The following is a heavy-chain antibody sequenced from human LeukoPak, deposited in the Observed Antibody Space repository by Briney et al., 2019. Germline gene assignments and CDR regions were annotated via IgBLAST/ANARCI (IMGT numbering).Heavy chain of an antibody. Sequence: SETLSFTCAVHGGSFSGYYWSWIRQPPGKGLEWIGEINHSGSTNYNPSLKSRVTISVDTSKNQFSLKLSSVTAADTAVYYCARARGAVAGYFDYWGQETLVTVSS. CDR2: INHSGST. J-gene: IGHJ4*02. CDR1: GGSFSGYY. D-gene: IGHD6-19*01. V-gene: IGHV4-34*01. CDR3: ARARGAVAGYFDY.